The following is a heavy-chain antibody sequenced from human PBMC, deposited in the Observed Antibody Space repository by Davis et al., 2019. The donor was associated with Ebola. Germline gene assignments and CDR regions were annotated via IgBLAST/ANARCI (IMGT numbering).Heavy chain of an antibody. CDR3: ARFNGEQQLAPFDY. CDR1: GGSFSGYY. J-gene: IGHJ4*01. CDR2: INHSGST. D-gene: IGHD6-13*01. V-gene: IGHV4-34*01. Sequence: SETLSLTCAVYGGSFSGYYWSWIRQPPGKGLEWIGEINHSGSTDYYPSLKSRVTISIDTSKNQFSLKLSSVTAADTAIYYCARFNGEQQLAPFDYWGRGTPVTVSS.